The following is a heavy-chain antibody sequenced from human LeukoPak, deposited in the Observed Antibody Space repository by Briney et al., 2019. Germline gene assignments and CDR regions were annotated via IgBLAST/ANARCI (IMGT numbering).Heavy chain of an antibody. CDR2: IHQNGNT. Sequence: SETLSLTCSVSGVSISISYWSWIRQPPGKRLEWIGFIHQNGNTNYNPSLKSRITMSVDTSKNQFSLQMRSVTAADTAVYYCARGYYDGSGYSNAFDIWGQGTMVAV. D-gene: IGHD3-22*01. V-gene: IGHV4-59*01. CDR3: ARGYYDGSGYSNAFDI. J-gene: IGHJ3*02. CDR1: GVSISISY.